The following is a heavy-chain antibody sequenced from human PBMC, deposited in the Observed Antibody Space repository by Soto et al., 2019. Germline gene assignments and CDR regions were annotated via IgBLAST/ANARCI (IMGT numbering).Heavy chain of an antibody. Sequence: GESLTISCKGSGYSFTSYWIGWVRQMPGKGLYSMGILYPGDYDTRYSPSFQVQVTISADKSISTAYLQWSSLKASDTAMHYCARHSPSNAQPTTTSAYDYYRKDVWGQGTTVTVSS. CDR2: LYPGDYDT. J-gene: IGHJ6*02. CDR3: ARHSPSNAQPTTTSAYDYYRKDV. CDR1: GYSFTSYW. V-gene: IGHV5-51*01. D-gene: IGHD1-26*01.